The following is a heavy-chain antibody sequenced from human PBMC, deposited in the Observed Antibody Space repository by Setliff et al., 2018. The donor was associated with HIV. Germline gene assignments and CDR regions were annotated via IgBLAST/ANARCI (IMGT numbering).Heavy chain of an antibody. Sequence: PGGSLRLSCAASGSGFTFSSYSMNWVRQAPGKGLEWVSYISSTGSTIYYANSVKGRFTISRDDAKNSLYLQMNSLRAEDTAVYYCARLRINDYWGQGTPVTVSS. CDR3: ARLRINDY. V-gene: IGHV3-48*01. CDR1: GSGFTFSSYS. CDR2: ISSTGSTI. J-gene: IGHJ4*02.